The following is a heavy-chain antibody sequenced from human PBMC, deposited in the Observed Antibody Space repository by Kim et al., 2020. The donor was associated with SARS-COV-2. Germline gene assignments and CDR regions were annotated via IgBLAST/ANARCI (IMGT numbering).Heavy chain of an antibody. CDR2: INPSGGST. J-gene: IGHJ6*02. CDR1: GYTFTSYY. CDR3: ARNGYCSSTSCYPMDV. Sequence: ASVKVSCKASGYTFTSYYMHWVRQAPGQGLEWMGIINPSGGSTSYAQKFQGRVTMTRDTSTSTVYMELSSLRSEDTAVYYCARNGYCSSTSCYPMDVWGQGTTVTVSS. D-gene: IGHD2-2*03. V-gene: IGHV1-46*01.